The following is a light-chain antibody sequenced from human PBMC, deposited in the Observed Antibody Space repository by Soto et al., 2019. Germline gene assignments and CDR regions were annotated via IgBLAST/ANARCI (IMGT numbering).Light chain of an antibody. J-gene: IGLJ2*01. Sequence: QSALTPPPSASGSPGQSVTISCTGTSSDVGGYNFVSWYQQHPGKAPKLMIYEVSERPSGVPDRFSGSKSGNTASLTVSWLQGEDGADFYCSSYAGSNIVVFGGGTKLTFL. CDR3: SSYAGSNIVV. CDR1: SSDVGGYNF. CDR2: EVS. V-gene: IGLV2-8*01.